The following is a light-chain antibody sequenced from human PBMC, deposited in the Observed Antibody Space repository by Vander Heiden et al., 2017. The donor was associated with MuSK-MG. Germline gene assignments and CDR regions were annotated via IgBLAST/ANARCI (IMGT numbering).Light chain of an antibody. J-gene: IGLJ2*01. Sequence: SYELTQLPSVSVSPGQTASITCSGDKLGDKYACWYQQKPGQSPVLVIYQDSKRPSGIPERFSGSNSGNTATLTISGTQAMDEADYYCPAWDSSTVVCGGGTKLTVL. CDR3: PAWDSSTVV. V-gene: IGLV3-1*01. CDR1: KLGDKY. CDR2: QDS.